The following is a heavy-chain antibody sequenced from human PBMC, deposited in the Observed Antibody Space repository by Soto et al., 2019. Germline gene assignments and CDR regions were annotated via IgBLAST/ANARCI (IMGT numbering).Heavy chain of an antibody. CDR2: IIPIFGTA. D-gene: IGHD2-15*01. Sequence: ASVKVSCKASGGTFSSYAISWVRQAPGQGLEWMGGIIPIFGTANYAQKFQGRVTITADKSTSTAYMELSSLRSEDTAVYYCARVRGVSGGSCYDIWGQGTMVTVS. CDR3: ARVRGVSGGSCYDI. V-gene: IGHV1-69*06. CDR1: GGTFSSYA. J-gene: IGHJ3*02.